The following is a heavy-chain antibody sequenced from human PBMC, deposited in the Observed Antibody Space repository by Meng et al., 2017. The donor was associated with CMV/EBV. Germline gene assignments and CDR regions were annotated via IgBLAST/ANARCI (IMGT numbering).Heavy chain of an antibody. V-gene: IGHV3-23*01. Sequence: FTHYVFICVRLTPRKWLQWIAAFTYDGVNTYHADSGRGWITNYRDNSKTILYRQMNSLRDEDTGVYYCAKSLLLRTCTGVRCYPFDYWGQGTLVTVSS. J-gene: IGHJ4*02. CDR3: AKSLLLRTCTGVRCYPFDY. D-gene: IGHD2-8*02. CDR2: FTYDGVNT. CDR1: FTHYV.